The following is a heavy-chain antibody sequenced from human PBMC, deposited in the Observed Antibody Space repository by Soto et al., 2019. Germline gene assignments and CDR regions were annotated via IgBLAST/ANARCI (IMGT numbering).Heavy chain of an antibody. D-gene: IGHD3-10*01. V-gene: IGHV4-39*01. CDR1: GGSISSSSYY. Sequence: QLQLQESGPGLVKPSETLSLTCTVPGGSISSSSYYWGWIRQPPGKGLEWIGSIYYSGSTYYNPSLKSRVTISVDTSKNQFSLKLSSVTAADTAVYYCARGYYYGSGSSNWFDPWGQGTLVTVSS. CDR2: IYYSGST. CDR3: ARGYYYGSGSSNWFDP. J-gene: IGHJ5*02.